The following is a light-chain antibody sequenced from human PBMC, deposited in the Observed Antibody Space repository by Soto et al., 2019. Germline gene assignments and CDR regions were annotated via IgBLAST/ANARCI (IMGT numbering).Light chain of an antibody. CDR1: QSVSSN. Sequence: EIVMTQSSATLSVSPGERATLSCRASQSVSSNLAWYQQKPGQAPRLLIYGASTRATGIPARFSGSGSGTEFTLTISSLQSEDFAVYHCQQYNNWPGTFGQGTKV. CDR2: GAS. J-gene: IGKJ1*01. CDR3: QQYNNWPGT. V-gene: IGKV3-15*01.